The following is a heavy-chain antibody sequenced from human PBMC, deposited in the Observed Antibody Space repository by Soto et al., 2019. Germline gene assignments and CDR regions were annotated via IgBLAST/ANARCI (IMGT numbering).Heavy chain of an antibody. CDR3: ARDRASPGVVPAAIPNYYYYMDV. D-gene: IGHD2-2*01. Sequence: ASVKVSCKASGGTFSSYTISWVRQAPGQGLEWMGRIIPILGIANYAQKFQGRVTITADKSTSTAYMELGSLRSEDTAVYYCARDRASPGVVPAAIPNYYYYMDVWGKGTTVTVSS. CDR2: IIPILGIA. CDR1: GGTFSSYT. V-gene: IGHV1-69*04. J-gene: IGHJ6*03.